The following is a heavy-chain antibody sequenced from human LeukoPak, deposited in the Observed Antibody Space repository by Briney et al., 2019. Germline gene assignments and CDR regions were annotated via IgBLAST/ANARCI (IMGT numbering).Heavy chain of an antibody. CDR2: ISYDGSNK. J-gene: IGHJ4*02. CDR3: ARGNYDRNLDY. V-gene: IGHV3-30-3*01. Sequence: GGSLRLSCAASGFTFSSYAMHWVRQAPGKGLEWVAVISYDGSNKYYADSVKGRFTISRDNSKNTLYLQMNSLRAEDTAVYYRARGNYDRNLDYWGQGTLVTVSS. CDR1: GFTFSSYA. D-gene: IGHD3-22*01.